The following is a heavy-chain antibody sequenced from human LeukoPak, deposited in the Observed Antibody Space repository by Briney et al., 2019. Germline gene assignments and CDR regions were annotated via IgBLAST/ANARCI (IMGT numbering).Heavy chain of an antibody. CDR3: AKDNYGGIFAS. J-gene: IGHJ4*02. V-gene: IGHV3-23*01. CDR2: ISATVRDT. Sequence: PGESLSLSCPASGFTFSAYGMSWVRQAPGKGLEWVSHISATVRDTWYANSVKGRFIISRDNSRDTEYLQMSSLRPEDTDLYFCAKDNYGGIFASWGQGTLVSVSS. D-gene: IGHD4-17*01. CDR1: GFTFSAYG.